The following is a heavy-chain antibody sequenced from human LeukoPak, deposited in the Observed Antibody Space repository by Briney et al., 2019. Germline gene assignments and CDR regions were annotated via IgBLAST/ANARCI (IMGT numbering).Heavy chain of an antibody. V-gene: IGHV3-30*19. CDR2: ISYDGSNK. CDR1: GFTFSSYG. Sequence: PGGSLRLSCAASGFTFSSYGMHWVRQAPGKGLEWVAVISYDGSNKYYADSVKGRFTISRDNSKNTLYLQMNSLRVEDTAVYYCASERGYWGQGTLVTVSS. CDR3: ASERGY. J-gene: IGHJ4*02.